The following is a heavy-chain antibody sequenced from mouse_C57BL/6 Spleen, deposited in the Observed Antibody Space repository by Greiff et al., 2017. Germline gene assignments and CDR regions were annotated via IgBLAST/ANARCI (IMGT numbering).Heavy chain of an antibody. D-gene: IGHD2-5*01. CDR1: GYSITSGYY. V-gene: IGHV3-6*01. Sequence: DVKLQESGPGLVKPSQSLSLTCSVTGYSITSGYYWNWIRQFPGNKLEWMGYISYDGSNKYNPSLKNRISITRDTSKNQFFLKLNSVTTEDTATYYCARESNYDAMDYWGQGTSVTVSS. CDR2: ISYDGSN. CDR3: ARESNYDAMDY. J-gene: IGHJ4*01.